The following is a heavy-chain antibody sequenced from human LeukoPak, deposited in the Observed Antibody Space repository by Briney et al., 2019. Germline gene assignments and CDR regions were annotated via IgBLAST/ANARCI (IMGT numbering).Heavy chain of an antibody. Sequence: GGSLRLSCAASGFTFSNYWMHWVCQAPGKGLVWVSRISSDGSDISYAASVKGRFTISRDNAKNTLYLQMNSLRAEDAAVYYCARAREYYYYYGLDVWGQGTTVTVSS. V-gene: IGHV3-74*01. CDR3: ARAREYYYYYGLDV. CDR2: ISSDGSDI. J-gene: IGHJ6*02. CDR1: GFTFSNYW. D-gene: IGHD5-24*01.